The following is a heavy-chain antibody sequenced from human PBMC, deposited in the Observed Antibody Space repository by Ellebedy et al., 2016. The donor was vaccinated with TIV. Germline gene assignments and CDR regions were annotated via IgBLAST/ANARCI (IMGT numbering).Heavy chain of an antibody. V-gene: IGHV3-23*01. Sequence: GGSLRLSXAASGFTFSSYAMSWVRQAPGKGLEWVSAISGSGGSTYYADSVKGRFTISRDNSKNTLYLQMNSLRAEDTAVYYCAKGGYSSARYGMDVWGQGTTVTVSS. J-gene: IGHJ6*02. D-gene: IGHD6-19*01. CDR3: AKGGYSSARYGMDV. CDR1: GFTFSSYA. CDR2: ISGSGGST.